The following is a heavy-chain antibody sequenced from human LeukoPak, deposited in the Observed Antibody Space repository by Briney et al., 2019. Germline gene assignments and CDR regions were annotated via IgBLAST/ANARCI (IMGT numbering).Heavy chain of an antibody. V-gene: IGHV3-11*06. D-gene: IGHD3-10*01. J-gene: IGHJ5*02. CDR2: ISSSSSYI. Sequence: GGSLRLSCAASGFTFSDYYMSWIRQAPGKGLEWVSSISSSSSYIYYADSVKGRFTISRDNAKNSLYLQMNSLRAEDTAVYYCARDLHYYGSGSYPWGQGTLVTVSS. CDR3: ARDLHYYGSGSYP. CDR1: GFTFSDYY.